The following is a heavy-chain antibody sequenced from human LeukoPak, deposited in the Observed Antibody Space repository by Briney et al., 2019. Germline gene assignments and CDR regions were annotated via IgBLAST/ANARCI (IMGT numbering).Heavy chain of an antibody. CDR1: GFTFDDYA. Sequence: PGGSLRLSCAASGFTFDDYAMHWVRQAPGKGLEWVPLISGDGGSTYYADSVRGRFTISRDNSKNSLYLQMNSLRTEDTALYHCAKDNLVEWWELLRGSWYFDYWGQGTLVTVSS. V-gene: IGHV3-43*02. D-gene: IGHD1-26*01. CDR3: AKDNLVEWWELLRGSWYFDY. CDR2: ISGDGGST. J-gene: IGHJ4*02.